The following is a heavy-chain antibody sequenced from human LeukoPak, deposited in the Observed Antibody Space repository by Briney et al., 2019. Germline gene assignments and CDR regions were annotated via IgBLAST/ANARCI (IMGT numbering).Heavy chain of an antibody. V-gene: IGHV1-69*05. Sequence: SVKVSCKASGGTFSSYAISWVRQAPGQGLEWMGGIIPIFGTANYAQKFQGRVTITTDESTGTAYMELSSLRSEDTAVYYCASLVGATTGSYDYWGQGTLVTVSS. CDR2: IIPIFGTA. CDR1: GGTFSSYA. D-gene: IGHD1-26*01. CDR3: ASLVGATTGSYDY. J-gene: IGHJ4*02.